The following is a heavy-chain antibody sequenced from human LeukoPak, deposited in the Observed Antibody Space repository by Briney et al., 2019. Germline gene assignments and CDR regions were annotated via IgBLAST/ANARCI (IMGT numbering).Heavy chain of an antibody. CDR2: INPNSGGT. Sequence: ASVKVSCXASGYTFTGYYMHWVRQAPGQGLEWMGWINPNSGGTNYAQKFQGRVTMTRDTSISTAYMELSRLRSDDTAVYYCARLRAYYYYMDVWGKGTTVTVSS. CDR3: ARLRAYYYYMDV. CDR1: GYTFTGYY. V-gene: IGHV1-2*02. J-gene: IGHJ6*03.